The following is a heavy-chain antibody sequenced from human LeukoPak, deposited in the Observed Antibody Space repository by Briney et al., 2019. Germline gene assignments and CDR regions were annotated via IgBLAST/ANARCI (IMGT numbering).Heavy chain of an antibody. Sequence: PGGSLRLSCAASGFTCSSYAMHWVRQAPGKGLEWMAVISYDGSNKYYADSVKGRFTNSRDNSKNTLYLQMNSLRAEDTAVYYCARGVMIAVAGLGYWGQGTLVTVSS. D-gene: IGHD6-19*01. CDR2: ISYDGSNK. J-gene: IGHJ4*02. V-gene: IGHV3-30*04. CDR3: ARGVMIAVAGLGY. CDR1: GFTCSSYA.